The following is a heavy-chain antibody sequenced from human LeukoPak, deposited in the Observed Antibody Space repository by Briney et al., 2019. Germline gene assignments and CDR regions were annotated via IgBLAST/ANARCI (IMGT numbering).Heavy chain of an antibody. V-gene: IGHV3-7*03. CDR1: AFIFSGHW. CDR3: GRDLGGRSGY. Sequence: GGSLRLSCEGSAFIFSGHWMNWVRQTPGKGLEWVASIKEDGSVRQYVDSVKGRFSISRDNTKGSLFLQMNSLRAEDTAVYYCGRDLGGRSGYWGQGTLVTVSS. CDR2: IKEDGSVR. J-gene: IGHJ4*02. D-gene: IGHD1-26*01.